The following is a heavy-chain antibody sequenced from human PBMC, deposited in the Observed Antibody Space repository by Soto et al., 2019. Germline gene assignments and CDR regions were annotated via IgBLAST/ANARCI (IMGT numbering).Heavy chain of an antibody. J-gene: IGHJ4*02. CDR3: ARGQEGVVATH. CDR1: GGSLSGYY. Sequence: QVQLQQWGAGLLKPSETLSLNCAVNGGSLSGYYWSWIRQPPGKGLEWIGEIKDGGYTNYSPSLKGRATISSDTSNNQFSRRLNSVTAADTGVYYCARGQEGVVATHWDQGALVTVSS. D-gene: IGHD5-12*01. V-gene: IGHV4-34*01. CDR2: IKDGGYT.